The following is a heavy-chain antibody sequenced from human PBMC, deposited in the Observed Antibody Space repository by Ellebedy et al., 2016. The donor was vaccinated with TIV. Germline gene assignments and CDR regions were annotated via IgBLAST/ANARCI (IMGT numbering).Heavy chain of an antibody. CDR1: GFTFSNHA. D-gene: IGHD2-2*01. V-gene: IGHV3-23*01. Sequence: GESLKISCSASGFTFSNHAMAWVRQAPGKGLEWVSAIGAASDYTIYADSVKGRFTTSRDNFMNTLYLRMNSLRAEDTALYYCAKELVSRSSLSFEYWGQGIQVTVSS. CDR2: IGAASDYT. CDR3: AKELVSRSSLSFEY. J-gene: IGHJ4*02.